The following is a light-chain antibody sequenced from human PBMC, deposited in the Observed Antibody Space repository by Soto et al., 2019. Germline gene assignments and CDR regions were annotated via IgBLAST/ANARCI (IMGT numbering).Light chain of an antibody. Sequence: DIQMTQSPSTLSASVGDRVTITCRASQSIRSWLAWYQQKPGKAPKLLIYDASSLESGVPSRFSGSGSGTEFTLSISSLQPDDFSTYYCQQYNSYSPTFGQWTKVEIK. CDR2: DAS. CDR3: QQYNSYSPT. CDR1: QSIRSW. V-gene: IGKV1-5*01. J-gene: IGKJ1*01.